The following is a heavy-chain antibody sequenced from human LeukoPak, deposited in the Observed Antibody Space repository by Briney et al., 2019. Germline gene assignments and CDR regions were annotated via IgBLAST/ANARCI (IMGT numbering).Heavy chain of an antibody. CDR3: ARDLSGPSEY. CDR1: GFTFSNYW. Sequence: PGGSVRLSCVVSGFTFSNYWMRWLRQAPGKALEGVINIRPDGGEKYFVDSVKGRFTIPRDNAKNSLYLQMNSLRAEDTAVYYCARDLSGPSEYWGQGTLVTVSS. CDR2: IRPDGGEK. D-gene: IGHD2-15*01. V-gene: IGHV3-7*01. J-gene: IGHJ4*02.